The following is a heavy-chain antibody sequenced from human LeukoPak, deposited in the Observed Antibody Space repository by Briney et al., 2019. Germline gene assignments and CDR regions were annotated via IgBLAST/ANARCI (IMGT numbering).Heavy chain of an antibody. D-gene: IGHD3-3*01. CDR1: GFTFSSYG. CDR3: ARHGVVLDY. J-gene: IGHJ4*02. Sequence: GGSLRLSCAASGFTFSSYGMHWVRQAPGKGLEWVSVIYSGGSTYYADSVKGRFTISRDNSKNTLYLQMNSLRAEDTAVHYCARHGVVLDYWGQGTLVTVSS. V-gene: IGHV3-66*04. CDR2: IYSGGST.